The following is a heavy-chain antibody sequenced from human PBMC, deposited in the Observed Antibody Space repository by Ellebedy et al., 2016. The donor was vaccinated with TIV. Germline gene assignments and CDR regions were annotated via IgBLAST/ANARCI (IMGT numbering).Heavy chain of an antibody. CDR1: GFTFSGFG. CDR3: ARGRSGSTGSDYFDY. CDR2: IWYDGSNV. J-gene: IGHJ4*02. V-gene: IGHV3-33*01. Sequence: PGGSLRLSCAASGFTFSGFGIHWVRQAPGKGLEWVAIIWYDGSNVYYADSVKGRFTISRDNSKNTLYLQMNSLRGEDTAVYYCARGRSGSTGSDYFDYWGQGTLVTVSS. D-gene: IGHD3-3*01.